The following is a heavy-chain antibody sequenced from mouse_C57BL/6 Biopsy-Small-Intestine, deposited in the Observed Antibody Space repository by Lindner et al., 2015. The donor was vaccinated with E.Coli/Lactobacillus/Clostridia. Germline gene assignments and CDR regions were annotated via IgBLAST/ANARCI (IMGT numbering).Heavy chain of an antibody. J-gene: IGHJ2*01. V-gene: IGHV10-3*01. CDR1: GFTFNIYV. CDR3: TRRPGTSYFDY. CDR2: IRSKSSNYAT. D-gene: IGHD4-1*01. Sequence: VQLQESGGGLVQPKGSLKLSCAASGFTFNIYVMHWVRQAPGKGLEWIARIRSKSSNYATYYADSVKGRFTISRDNAKNTLFLQMTSLRSEDTAMYYCTRRPGTSYFDYWGQGTTLTVSS.